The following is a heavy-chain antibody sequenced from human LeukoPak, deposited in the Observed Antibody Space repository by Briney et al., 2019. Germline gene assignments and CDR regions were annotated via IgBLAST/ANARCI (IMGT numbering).Heavy chain of an antibody. J-gene: IGHJ6*03. CDR3: ARVREYYDFWSGHYGGYYMDV. CDR2: INPKNGDT. D-gene: IGHD3-3*01. CDR1: GGTFSSYA. Sequence: GSSVKVSCKASGGTFSSYAISWVRQAPGQGLEWMGRINPKNGDTNYAQKFQGRVTMTRDTSISTAYMELSRLRSDDTAVYYCARVREYYDFWSGHYGGYYMDVWGKGTTVTVSS. V-gene: IGHV1-2*06.